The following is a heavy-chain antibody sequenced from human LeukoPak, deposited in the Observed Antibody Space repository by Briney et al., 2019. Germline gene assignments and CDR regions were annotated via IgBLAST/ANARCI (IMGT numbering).Heavy chain of an antibody. Sequence: SETLSLTCAVYGGSFSGYYWSWIRQPPGKGREWIGEINHSGSTNYNPSLKSRVTISVDTSKNQFSLKLSSVTAADTAVYYCARGRYSLAYWGQGTLVTVSS. CDR2: INHSGST. V-gene: IGHV4-34*01. J-gene: IGHJ4*02. CDR1: GGSFSGYY. CDR3: ARGRYSLAY. D-gene: IGHD4-11*01.